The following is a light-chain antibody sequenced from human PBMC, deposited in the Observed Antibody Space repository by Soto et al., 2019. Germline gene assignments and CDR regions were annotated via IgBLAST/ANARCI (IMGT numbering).Light chain of an antibody. CDR2: DAS. CDR3: QQRSNWPPIT. V-gene: IGKV3-11*01. Sequence: DIEITQSPSTLSLSPGERATLSCRASQSVSSYLAWYQQKPGQAPRLLIYDASHRAAGIPARFSGSGFGTDFTLTISSLEPEDAAVYYCQQRSNWPPITFGQGTRLEIK. J-gene: IGKJ5*01. CDR1: QSVSSY.